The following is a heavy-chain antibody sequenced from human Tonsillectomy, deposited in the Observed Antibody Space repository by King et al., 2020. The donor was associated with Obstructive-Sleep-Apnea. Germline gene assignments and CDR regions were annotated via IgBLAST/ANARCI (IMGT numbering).Heavy chain of an antibody. Sequence: VQLVESGGGLVKPGGSLRLSCAASGFTFSSYSMNWVRQAPGKGLEWVSSISSSSSYIYYADSVKGRFTISRDNAKNSLYLQMNSQRAEETAVYYGARDPNYYDSGFDLWAVAPWSLSPQ. CDR2: ISSSSSYI. J-gene: IGHJ2*01. CDR1: GFTFSSYS. CDR3: ARDPNYYDSGFDL. V-gene: IGHV3-21*01. D-gene: IGHD3-22*01.